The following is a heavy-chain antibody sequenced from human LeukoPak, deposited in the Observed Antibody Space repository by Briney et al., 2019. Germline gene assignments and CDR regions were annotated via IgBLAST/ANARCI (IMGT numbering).Heavy chain of an antibody. J-gene: IGHJ4*02. D-gene: IGHD5-12*01. CDR3: AKDGGDIVATIIQY. CDR1: GFTFSSYG. V-gene: IGHV3-30*18. CDR2: ISYDGSNK. Sequence: GGSLRLSCAASGFTFSSYGMHWVRQAPGKGLEWVAVISYDGSNKYYADSVKGRFTISRDNSKNTLYLQINSLRAEDTAVYYCAKDGGDIVATIIQYWGQGTLVTVSS.